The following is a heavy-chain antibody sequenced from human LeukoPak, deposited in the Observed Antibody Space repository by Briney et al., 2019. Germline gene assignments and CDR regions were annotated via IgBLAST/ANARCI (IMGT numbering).Heavy chain of an antibody. V-gene: IGHV3-23*01. Sequence: GGSLRLSCAASGFTFITYAMNWVRQAPGKGLEWVSSIGGSGTNTYYADSVKGRFTISRDNSKNTLYLQMNSLRAEDTALYYCAKDLGSGWAFDSWGQGTLVTVSS. D-gene: IGHD6-19*01. J-gene: IGHJ4*02. CDR1: GFTFITYA. CDR3: AKDLGSGWAFDS. CDR2: IGGSGTNT.